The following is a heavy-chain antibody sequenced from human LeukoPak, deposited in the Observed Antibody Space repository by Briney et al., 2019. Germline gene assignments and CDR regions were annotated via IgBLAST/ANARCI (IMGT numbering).Heavy chain of an antibody. J-gene: IGHJ4*02. CDR2: IKQDGSEK. Sequence: GGSLRLSYVASGFTFSSYWMSWVRQAPGKGLEWVANIKQDGSEKYYVDSVKGRFTISRDNAKNSLYLQMNSLRAEDTAVYYCARDYWSEIVLEPAFDYWGQGTLVTVSS. CDR3: ARDYWSEIVLEPAFDY. CDR1: GFTFSSYW. D-gene: IGHD2-2*01. V-gene: IGHV3-7*01.